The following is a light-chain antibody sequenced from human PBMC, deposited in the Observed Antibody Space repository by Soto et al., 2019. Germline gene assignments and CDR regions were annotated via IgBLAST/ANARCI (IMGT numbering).Light chain of an antibody. Sequence: EIVLTQSPGTLSLSPGERATLSCRASQSVTSDSFAWYQQKPGQAPNLLIYAASSKATGIPDRFSGSGSGTDFTLTISTLEPADFAVYYCQQYGSSPLTFGGGTKVEIK. V-gene: IGKV3-20*01. CDR3: QQYGSSPLT. CDR2: AAS. CDR1: QSVTSDS. J-gene: IGKJ4*01.